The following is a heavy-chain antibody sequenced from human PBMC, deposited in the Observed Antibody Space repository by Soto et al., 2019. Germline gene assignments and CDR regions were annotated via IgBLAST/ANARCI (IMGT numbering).Heavy chain of an antibody. CDR1: GFTFSRYA. Sequence: GGSLRLSCAASGFTFSRYAMSWVRQAPGKGLEWVSGITGGGESTYYADSVKGRFTISRDNSKNTLYLQMNSLRVEDTAVYYCAKHGPLGTIIVVITRFQYWGQGTLVTVSS. J-gene: IGHJ4*02. D-gene: IGHD3-22*01. CDR2: ITGGGEST. V-gene: IGHV3-23*01. CDR3: AKHGPLGTIIVVITRFQY.